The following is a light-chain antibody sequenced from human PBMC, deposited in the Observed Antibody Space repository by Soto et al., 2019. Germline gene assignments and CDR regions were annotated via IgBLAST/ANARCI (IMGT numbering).Light chain of an antibody. V-gene: IGKV1-5*03. CDR2: KAS. CDR1: QTISSW. Sequence: DIQMTQSPSTLSGSVGDRVTITCRASQTISSWLAWYQQKPGKAPKLLIYKASTLKSGVPSRFSGSGSGTEFTLSISSLQTDDFATYYCQHYNSYSEEFGQGTKVELK. CDR3: QHYNSYSEE. J-gene: IGKJ1*01.